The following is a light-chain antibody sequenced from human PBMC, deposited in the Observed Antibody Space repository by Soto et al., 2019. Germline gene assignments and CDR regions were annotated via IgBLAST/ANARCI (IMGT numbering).Light chain of an antibody. CDR2: DAS. CDR3: QQRSNWHRT. V-gene: IGKV3-11*01. J-gene: IGKJ1*01. Sequence: EIVLTQSPATLSLSPGERATLSCRASQSVSSYLAWYQQKPGQAPRLLIYDASNRATGIPARFSGSGSGTDFTLTISSLEPEDCAVYYCQQRSNWHRTFGQGTKVEIK. CDR1: QSVSSY.